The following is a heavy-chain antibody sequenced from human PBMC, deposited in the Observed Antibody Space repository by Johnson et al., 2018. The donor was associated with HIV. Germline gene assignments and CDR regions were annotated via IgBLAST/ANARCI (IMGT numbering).Heavy chain of an antibody. CDR3: AKDLAGGSYVVADAFDI. V-gene: IGHV3-33*06. CDR1: GISFSSYA. J-gene: IGHJ3*02. CDR2: TWYDGSNK. Sequence: QVQVVESGGGVVQPGRSLRLSCAVSGISFSSYAMHWVRQAPGKGLKWVAVTWYDGSNKYYADSVKGRFTISRDNSKNTLYLQMNSLRAEDTAVYYCAKDLAGGSYVVADAFDIWGQGTMVTVSS. D-gene: IGHD1-26*01.